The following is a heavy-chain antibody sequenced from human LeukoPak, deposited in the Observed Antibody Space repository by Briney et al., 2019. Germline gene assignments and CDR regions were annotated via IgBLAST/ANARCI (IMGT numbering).Heavy chain of an antibody. CDR1: GYTFTGYY. J-gene: IGHJ5*02. CDR3: ARHMTTANNWFDP. CDR2: INPNSGGT. Sequence: ASVKVSCKASGYTFTGYYMHWVRQAPGQGLEGMGWINPNSGGTNYEQKFQGRVIMTRDTSISTAYMELSRLRFDDTAVYYCARHMTTANNWFDPWGQGTLVTVSS. V-gene: IGHV1-2*02. D-gene: IGHD4-17*01.